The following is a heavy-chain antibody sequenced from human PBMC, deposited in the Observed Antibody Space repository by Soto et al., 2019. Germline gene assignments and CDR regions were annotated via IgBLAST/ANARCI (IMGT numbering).Heavy chain of an antibody. CDR1: GGAFGRYS. CDR2: VIPAFNTS. J-gene: IGHJ4*02. V-gene: IGHV1-69*13. CDR3: ARGDEMTAVTIFEY. Sequence: SVKVSCKASGGAFGRYSVSWLRQAPGQGLEWIGGVIPAFNTSNYSLKFQGRVAIFADLSTSTVFMELRSLRSEDTALYYCARGDEMTAVTIFEYWGREPWSPSPQ. D-gene: IGHD4-17*01.